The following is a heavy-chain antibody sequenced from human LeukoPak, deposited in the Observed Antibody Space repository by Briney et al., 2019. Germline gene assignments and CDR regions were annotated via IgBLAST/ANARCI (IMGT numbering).Heavy chain of an antibody. CDR3: ARRLGPMVRGVIRRYYFDY. Sequence: SETLSLTCAVYGGSFSGYYWSWIRQPPGKGLEWIGEINPSGSTNYNPSLKSRVTISVDTSKNQFSLKLSSVTAADTAVYYCARRLGPMVRGVIRRYYFDYWGQGTLVTVSS. CDR1: GGSFSGYY. V-gene: IGHV4-34*01. J-gene: IGHJ4*02. CDR2: INPSGST. D-gene: IGHD3-10*01.